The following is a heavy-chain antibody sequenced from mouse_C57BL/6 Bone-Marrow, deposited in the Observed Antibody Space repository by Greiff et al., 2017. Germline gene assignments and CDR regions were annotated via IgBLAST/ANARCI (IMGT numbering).Heavy chain of an antibody. J-gene: IGHJ2*01. CDR3: ARRRSY. Sequence: QVHVKQPGAELVKPGASVKMSCKASGYTFTSYWITWVKQRPGQGLEWIGDIYPGSGSTNYNEKFKSKATLTVDTSSSTAYMQLSSLTSEDSAVYYCARRRSYWGQGTTLTVSS. CDR2: IYPGSGST. CDR1: GYTFTSYW. V-gene: IGHV1-55*01.